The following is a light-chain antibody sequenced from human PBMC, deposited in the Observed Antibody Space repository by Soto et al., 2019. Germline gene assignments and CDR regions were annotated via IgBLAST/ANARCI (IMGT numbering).Light chain of an antibody. CDR3: QHYNNWIAS. J-gene: IGKJ4*01. CDR1: QTITSN. CDR2: GAS. V-gene: IGKV3-15*01. Sequence: VVVTQSPATLSVSPGNTVTLSCRANQTITSNLAWYQQKPGQAPRLLIYGASTRATGIPVRFSGSGSGTEFTLTISSLQSEDFAVYYCQHYNNWIASFGGGTKVDIK.